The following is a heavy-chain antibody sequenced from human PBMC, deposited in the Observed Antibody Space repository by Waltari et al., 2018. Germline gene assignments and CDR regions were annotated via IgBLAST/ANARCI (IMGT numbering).Heavy chain of an antibody. V-gene: IGHV1-2*02. D-gene: IGHD3-9*01. Sequence: QVQLVQSGAEVMKPGASVKVSCKTSGYSFSDHYLHWVRQAPGQGLDWMGWIKPDSGVTYYAQEVQGRVTLTGDMSISTVYMDFSSLTSDDTAIYYCVRDFDWGPDYWGQGTLVTVSS. J-gene: IGHJ4*02. CDR2: IKPDSGVT. CDR1: GYSFSDHY. CDR3: VRDFDWGPDY.